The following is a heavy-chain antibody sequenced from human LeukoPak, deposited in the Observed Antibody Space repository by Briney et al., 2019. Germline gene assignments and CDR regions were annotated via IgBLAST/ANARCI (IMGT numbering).Heavy chain of an antibody. V-gene: IGHV3-30*03. D-gene: IGHD3-22*01. Sequence: GRSLRLSCAASGFTFSNFGMHWVRQALGKGLEWVAVTSYDGRTKYYADSVKGRFTISRDNSKNTLYLQMNSLRAEDTAVYYCASDATYYYDSSGYLDYWGQGTLVTVSS. J-gene: IGHJ4*02. CDR3: ASDATYYYDSSGYLDY. CDR2: TSYDGRTK. CDR1: GFTFSNFG.